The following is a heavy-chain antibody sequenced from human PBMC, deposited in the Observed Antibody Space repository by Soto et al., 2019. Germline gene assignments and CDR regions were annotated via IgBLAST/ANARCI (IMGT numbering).Heavy chain of an antibody. J-gene: IGHJ3*02. CDR3: ARYWNAGTLYGAFDI. CDR2: IIPNYEAA. Sequence: QVHLVQSGAEVKKPGASVKVSCKASGYSFSTYDINWVRQAPGQGLEWMGGIIPNYEAANYAQKFRGRLTITADKATNTAYMELNSLRPEDTATYYCARYWNAGTLYGAFDIWGQGTTVIVS. CDR1: GYSFSTYD. V-gene: IGHV1-69*06. D-gene: IGHD4-17*01.